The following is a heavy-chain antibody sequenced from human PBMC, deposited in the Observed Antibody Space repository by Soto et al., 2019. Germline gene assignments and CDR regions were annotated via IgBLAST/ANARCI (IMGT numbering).Heavy chain of an antibody. CDR3: ARGPYHVWGSYRYRSTYYFDY. Sequence: SETLSLTCAVSGGSFSGYHWTWIRQPPGKGLEWIGEITHSGSTNYNPSLKGRVTISEDTSTNHFSLRLSSVTAADTAVYYCARGPYHVWGSYRYRSTYYFDYWSQGTLVTVSS. J-gene: IGHJ4*02. D-gene: IGHD3-16*02. CDR2: ITHSGST. CDR1: GGSFSGYH. V-gene: IGHV4-34*01.